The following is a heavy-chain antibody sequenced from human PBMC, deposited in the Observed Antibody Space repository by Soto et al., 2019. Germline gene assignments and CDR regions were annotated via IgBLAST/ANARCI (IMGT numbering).Heavy chain of an antibody. D-gene: IGHD3-22*01. Sequence: ASVKVSCKASGYTFTSYGISWVRQAPGQGLEWMGWISAYNGNTNYAQKLQGRVTMTTDTSTSTAYMELRSLRSDDTVVYYCARDTFDSYYDSSGSMPYFDYWGQGTLVTVSS. J-gene: IGHJ4*02. CDR2: ISAYNGNT. V-gene: IGHV1-18*01. CDR1: GYTFTSYG. CDR3: ARDTFDSYYDSSGSMPYFDY.